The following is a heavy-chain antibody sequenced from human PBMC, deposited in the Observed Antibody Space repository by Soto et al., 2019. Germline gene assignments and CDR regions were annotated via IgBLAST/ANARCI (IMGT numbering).Heavy chain of an antibody. CDR1: GGSFSGYY. CDR3: ARGLARYSYGYRWFDL. CDR2: INHSGST. V-gene: IGHV4-34*01. D-gene: IGHD5-18*01. J-gene: IGHJ5*02. Sequence: SETLSLTCAVYGGSFSGYYWSWIRQPPGKGLEWIGEINHSGSTNYNPSLKSRVTISVDTSKNQFSLKRSSVTAADTAVYYCARGLARYSYGYRWFDLWGQGTLVTVSS.